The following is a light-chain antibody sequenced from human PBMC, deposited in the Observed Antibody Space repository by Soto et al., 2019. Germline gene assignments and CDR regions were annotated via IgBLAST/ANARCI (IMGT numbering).Light chain of an antibody. CDR1: HSVSNN. Sequence: EIMMTQSPATLSVSPGERATLSCRASHSVSNNLAWYQQKPGQAPRLLIYGASTRATGIPVRISGSGSGTECTLTISSLQSEDFAVYYCQQYDEWPPSYTFGQGTKLEIK. CDR3: QQYDEWPPSYT. J-gene: IGKJ2*01. CDR2: GAS. V-gene: IGKV3-15*01.